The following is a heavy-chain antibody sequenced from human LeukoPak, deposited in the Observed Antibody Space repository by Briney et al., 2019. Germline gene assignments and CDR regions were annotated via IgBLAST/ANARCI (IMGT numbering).Heavy chain of an antibody. J-gene: IGHJ4*02. D-gene: IGHD6-13*01. V-gene: IGHV3-11*04. CDR1: GFTFSDYY. CDR3: ARAGYSSSWRWAYFDY. CDR2: ISSTGSTI. Sequence: GGFLRLSCAASGFTFSDYYMNWIRQAPGKGLEWVSYISSTGSTIYYADFVKGRFTLSRDNAKNSLYLQMNSLRAEDTAVYYCARAGYSSSWRWAYFDYWGQGTLVTVSS.